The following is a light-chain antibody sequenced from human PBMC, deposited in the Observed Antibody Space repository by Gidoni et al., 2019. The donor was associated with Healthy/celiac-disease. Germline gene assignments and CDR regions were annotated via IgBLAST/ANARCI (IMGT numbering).Light chain of an antibody. CDR2: KAS. Sequence: DIQMTQSPSTLSASVGDRVTITCRASQSISSWLAWYQQKPGKAPKLLIYKASSLESGVPSRFSGSGSGTEFTLTISSLQPDDFATYYCQQYNSYSWTFXXXTKXEI. V-gene: IGKV1-5*03. CDR3: QQYNSYSWT. J-gene: IGKJ1*01. CDR1: QSISSW.